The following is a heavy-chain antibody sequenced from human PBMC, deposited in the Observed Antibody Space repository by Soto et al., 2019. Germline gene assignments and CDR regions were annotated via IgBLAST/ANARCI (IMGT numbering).Heavy chain of an antibody. CDR1: GGTFSSYA. CDR2: LIPIFGTA. Sequence: QVQLVQSGAEVKKPGSSVKVSCKASGGTFSSYAISWVRQAPGQGLEWMGGLIPIFGTANYAQKFQGRVTITADESTSTAYMELSSLRSEDTAVYYCARDLGQQLTPSYYYYGMDVWGQGTTVTVSS. D-gene: IGHD6-13*01. CDR3: ARDLGQQLTPSYYYYGMDV. J-gene: IGHJ6*02. V-gene: IGHV1-69*01.